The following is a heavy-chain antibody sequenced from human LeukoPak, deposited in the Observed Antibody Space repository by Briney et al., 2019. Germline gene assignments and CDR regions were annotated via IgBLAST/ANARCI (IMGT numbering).Heavy chain of an antibody. CDR3: ARGFLGIAARKSWFDP. J-gene: IGHJ5*02. D-gene: IGHD6-6*01. Sequence: KTGGSLRLSCAASGFTFSSYSMNWVRQAPGKGLEWVSSISTSSSYIYYADSLKGRFTISRDNARNSLYLQMNSLRAEDTAVYYCARGFLGIAARKSWFDPWGQGTLVTVSS. V-gene: IGHV3-21*01. CDR2: ISTSSSYI. CDR1: GFTFSSYS.